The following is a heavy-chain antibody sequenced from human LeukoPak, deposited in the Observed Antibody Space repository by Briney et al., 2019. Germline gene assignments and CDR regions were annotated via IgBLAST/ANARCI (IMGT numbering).Heavy chain of an antibody. CDR3: SRGGNYIYHSDY. D-gene: IGHD4-11*01. J-gene: IGHJ4*02. CDR1: GGSITTTNY. Sequence: SETLSLTCGVSGGSITTTNYWSWVRQPPGGGLEWIGEISLAGRTRYNPSLKSRVNISIDESKNHLYLNLASVTAADTAVYYCSRGGNYIYHSDYWGQGTLVTVSS. CDR2: ISLAGRT. V-gene: IGHV4-4*02.